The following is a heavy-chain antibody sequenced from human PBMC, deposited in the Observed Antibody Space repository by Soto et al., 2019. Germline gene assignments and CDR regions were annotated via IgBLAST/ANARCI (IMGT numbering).Heavy chain of an antibody. CDR3: AKGKKIFGGVVVSEY. Sequence: GGSLRLSCAVSGFVFSSYDMHWVRQAPGKGLEWVAVISNDGSNKDYADSVKGRFTISRDNSKITLYLQMNGLRAEDTAVYYCAKGKKIFGGVVVSEYWGQGTMVTVYS. J-gene: IGHJ4*01. D-gene: IGHD3-3*01. CDR2: ISNDGSNK. CDR1: GFVFSSYD. V-gene: IGHV3-30*18.